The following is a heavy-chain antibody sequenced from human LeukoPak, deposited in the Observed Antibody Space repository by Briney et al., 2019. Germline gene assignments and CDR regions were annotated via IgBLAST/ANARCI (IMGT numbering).Heavy chain of an antibody. CDR3: AKIVVPGAIDY. Sequence: GGSLRLSCAASGFTFSTYSMNWVRQAPGKGLEWVSSISGSGDSAYFAASVKGRFTISRDNSKNTLYLQMSSLRAEDTAVYYCAKIVVPGAIDYWGQGTLVTVSS. CDR1: GFTFSTYS. D-gene: IGHD2-2*01. CDR2: ISGSGDSA. J-gene: IGHJ4*02. V-gene: IGHV3-23*01.